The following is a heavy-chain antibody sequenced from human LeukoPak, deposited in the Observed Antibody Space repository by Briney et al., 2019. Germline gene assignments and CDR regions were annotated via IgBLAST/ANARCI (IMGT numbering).Heavy chain of an antibody. CDR3: AKDPRVGSRVATPCH. Sequence: GGSLRLSCAASGFTFSSYAMSWVRQAPGRGLEWVSATSGSGGSTYYADSVKGRFTISRDNSKSTLFLQMNSLRAEDTAVYYCAKDPRVGSRVATPCHWGQGTLVTVSS. V-gene: IGHV3-23*01. D-gene: IGHD5-24*01. CDR1: GFTFSSYA. CDR2: TSGSGGST. J-gene: IGHJ4*02.